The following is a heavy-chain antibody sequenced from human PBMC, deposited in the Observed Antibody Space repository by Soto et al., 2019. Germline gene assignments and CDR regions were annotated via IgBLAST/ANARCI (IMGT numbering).Heavy chain of an antibody. J-gene: IGHJ5*02. D-gene: IGHD1-7*01. V-gene: IGHV3-72*01. Sequence: EVQLVESGGDLVQPGGSLRLSCAVSGFTFSDHYMDWVRQAPGKGLEWVGRIRNIANSYTTDYAASVKGRFTTSRDDSKTSLYLQTNSLKTEDTAMYYCARRITGTPPADGGSWGQGTLVTVSS. CDR3: ARRITGTPPADGGS. CDR2: IRNIANSYTT. CDR1: GFTFSDHY.